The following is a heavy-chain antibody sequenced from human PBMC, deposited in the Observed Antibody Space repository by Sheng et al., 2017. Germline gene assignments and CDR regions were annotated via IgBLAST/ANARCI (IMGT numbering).Heavy chain of an antibody. Sequence: EVQLVESGGGLVKPGGFLRLSCAASGFTFSRYSMNWVRQAPGKGLEWVSSISSSSSHIYYADSVKGRFTISRDNAKNSLYLQMNSLRDEDTAVYYCASGLSSYYYNDYWGQGTLVTVSS. CDR1: GFTFSRYS. V-gene: IGHV3-21*02. CDR2: ISSSSSHI. D-gene: IGHD3-22*01. CDR3: ASGLSSYYYNDY. J-gene: IGHJ4*02.